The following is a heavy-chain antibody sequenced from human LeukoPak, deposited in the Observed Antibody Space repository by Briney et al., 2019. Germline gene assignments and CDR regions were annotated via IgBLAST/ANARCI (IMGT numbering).Heavy chain of an antibody. Sequence: SETLSLTCTVSGGSISSYSWSWIRQPAGKELEWIGRIYVSGRTDYSPSFNSRVTMSLDTSKNQFSLKLSSVTVADTAVYYCATDPEGRDGHNFDYWGQGTLVTVSS. D-gene: IGHD5-24*01. J-gene: IGHJ4*02. CDR2: IYVSGRT. CDR3: ATDPEGRDGHNFDY. V-gene: IGHV4-4*07. CDR1: GGSISSYS.